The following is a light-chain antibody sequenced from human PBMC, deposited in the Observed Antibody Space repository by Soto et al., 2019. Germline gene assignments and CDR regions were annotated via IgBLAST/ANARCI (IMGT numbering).Light chain of an antibody. Sequence: EIVLTQSPATLSLSPGEGATLSCRASQSVSNYLAWYRQKPGQAPRLLIYDASNRATGIPARFSGSGSGTDFTLTISSLEPEDFAVYYCQQGSNWPPGSFGGGTKVEIK. J-gene: IGKJ4*01. CDR1: QSVSNY. CDR2: DAS. V-gene: IGKV3-11*01. CDR3: QQGSNWPPGS.